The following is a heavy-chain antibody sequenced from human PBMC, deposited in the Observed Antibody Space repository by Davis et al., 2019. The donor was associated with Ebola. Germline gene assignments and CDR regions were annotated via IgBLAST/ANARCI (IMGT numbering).Heavy chain of an antibody. CDR3: ARSKSLAYCGGGCYPNLDY. V-gene: IGHV3-30*03. D-gene: IGHD2-21*02. CDR1: GFTFSNYG. J-gene: IGHJ4*02. CDR2: ISPDGRDQ. Sequence: GESLKISCAASGFTFSNYGMQWVRQAPGKGLEWVAVISPDGRDQYHADSVKGRFTISRDNSNNILYLQMNSLRDEDTAVYYCARSKSLAYCGGGCYPNLDYWGQGTLVTVSS.